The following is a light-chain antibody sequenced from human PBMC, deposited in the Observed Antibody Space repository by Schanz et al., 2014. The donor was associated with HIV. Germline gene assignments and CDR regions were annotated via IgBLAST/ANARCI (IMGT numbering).Light chain of an antibody. CDR3: SSYTSSDTQV. Sequence: QSALTQPASVSGSLGQSITISCTGTSSDIGSYNLVSWYQHQPGKAPKLIIYEVTKRPSGVSNRFSGSKSGYTASLTISGLQAEDEADYYCSSYTSSDTQVFGGGTKLTVL. CDR1: SSDIGSYNL. CDR2: EVT. V-gene: IGLV2-14*02. J-gene: IGLJ3*02.